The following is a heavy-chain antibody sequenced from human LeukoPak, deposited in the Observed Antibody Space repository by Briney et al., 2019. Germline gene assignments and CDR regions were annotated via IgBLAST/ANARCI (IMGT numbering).Heavy chain of an antibody. Sequence: GESLKISCKGSGYSFSNYWIGWVRQMPGKGLEWMGIIYPGDSDTRYSPSFQGQVTISADKSISTAYLQWSSLKASDTAMYYCARQLVGATPDFDYWGQGTLVTVSS. CDR3: ARQLVGATPDFDY. J-gene: IGHJ4*02. CDR2: IYPGDSDT. D-gene: IGHD1-26*01. V-gene: IGHV5-51*01. CDR1: GYSFSNYW.